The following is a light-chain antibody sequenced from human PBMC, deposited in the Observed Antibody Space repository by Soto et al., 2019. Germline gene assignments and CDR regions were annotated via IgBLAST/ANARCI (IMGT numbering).Light chain of an antibody. Sequence: EVVLTQSPATLSLSPGERATLSCRASQSVSSYLAWYQQKPGQAPRLLIYDASNRATGIPARFSGSGSGTDFPLTIRSLEPEDFAVYYCQQRSNWPLTLRGGTTV. CDR1: QSVSSY. CDR3: QQRSNWPLT. J-gene: IGKJ4*01. V-gene: IGKV3-11*01. CDR2: DAS.